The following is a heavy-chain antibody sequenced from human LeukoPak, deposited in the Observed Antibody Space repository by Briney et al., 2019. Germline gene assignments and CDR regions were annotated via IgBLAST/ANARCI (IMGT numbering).Heavy chain of an antibody. CDR2: IKRDGSEK. Sequence: GGSLRLSCAASGFTFWTYWMGWVRQAPGKGLEWVANIKRDGSEKYYVDSVKGRFTISRDNAKNSLYLQMSSLRAEDTAAYYCARGKDWFDPWGQGTLVTVSS. CDR1: GFTFWTYW. J-gene: IGHJ5*02. V-gene: IGHV3-7*01. CDR3: ARGKDWFDP.